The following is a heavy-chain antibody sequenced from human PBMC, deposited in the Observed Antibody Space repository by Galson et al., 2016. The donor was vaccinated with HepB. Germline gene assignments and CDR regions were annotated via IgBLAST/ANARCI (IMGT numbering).Heavy chain of an antibody. CDR2: IDPSDSYT. CDR3: ARQRGIQLWYTPFDY. D-gene: IGHD5-18*01. Sequence: QSGAEVKKPGESLRISCKGSGYSFTSYWISWVRQMPGKGLEWMGRIDPSDSYTNYSPSFQGHVTISADKSISTAYLQWSSLKASDTAMYYCARQRGIQLWYTPFDYWGQGTLVTVSS. J-gene: IGHJ4*02. CDR1: GYSFTSYW. V-gene: IGHV5-10-1*01.